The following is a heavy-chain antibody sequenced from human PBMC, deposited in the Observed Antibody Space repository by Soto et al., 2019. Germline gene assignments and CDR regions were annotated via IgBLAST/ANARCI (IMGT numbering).Heavy chain of an antibody. V-gene: IGHV3-73*01. J-gene: IGHJ6*03. D-gene: IGHD3-3*01. CDR1: GFTFSGSA. CDR3: TRHQEYYDFWSGYSYYYYMDV. CDR2: IRSKANSYAT. Sequence: EVQLVESGGGLVQPGGSLKLSCAASGFTFSGSAMHWVRQASGKGLEWVGRIRSKANSYATAYAASVKGRFTISRDDSKNTAYLQMNSLKTEDTAVYYCTRHQEYYDFWSGYSYYYYMDVWGKGTTVTVSS.